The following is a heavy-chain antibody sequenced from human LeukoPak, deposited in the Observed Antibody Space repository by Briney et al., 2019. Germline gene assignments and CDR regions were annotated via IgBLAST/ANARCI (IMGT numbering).Heavy chain of an antibody. D-gene: IGHD6-13*01. Sequence: GGSLRLSCAASGFTVSSNYMSWIRQAPGKGLEWVSYISSSGTTIYYADSVKGRFTISRDNAKNSLYLQMNSLRAEDTAVFYCARLPPLYSTRWYWYYFDYWGQGTLVTVSS. CDR2: ISSSGTTI. CDR1: GFTVSSNY. CDR3: ARLPPLYSTRWYWYYFDY. J-gene: IGHJ4*02. V-gene: IGHV3-11*01.